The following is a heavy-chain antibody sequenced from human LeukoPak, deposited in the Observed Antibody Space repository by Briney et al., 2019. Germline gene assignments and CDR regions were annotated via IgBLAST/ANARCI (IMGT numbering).Heavy chain of an antibody. CDR3: ARPMSGFWGRPWFDP. CDR1: GYTFTSYA. J-gene: IGHJ5*02. D-gene: IGHD3-16*01. CDR2: INAGNGNT. Sequence: GASVKVSCKASGYTFTSYAMHWVRQAPGQRLEWMGWINAGNGNTKYSQKFQGRVTITRDTSASTAYMELSSLRSEDTAVYYCARPMSGFWGRPWFDPWGQGTLVTVSS. V-gene: IGHV1-3*01.